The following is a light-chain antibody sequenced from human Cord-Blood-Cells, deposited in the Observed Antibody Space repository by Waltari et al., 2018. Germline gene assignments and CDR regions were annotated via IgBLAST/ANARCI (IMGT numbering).Light chain of an antibody. Sequence: QSALTQPASVSGSPGQSITISCTGTISDVGGSNYVSWYQQHPGKAPNLIIYEVTNRPSGVSNRFAGSKSGNTASLTISGLQAEDEADYYCSSYTSSSTLVFGGGTKLTVL. CDR3: SSYTSSSTLV. J-gene: IGLJ2*01. V-gene: IGLV2-14*01. CDR2: EVT. CDR1: ISDVGGSNY.